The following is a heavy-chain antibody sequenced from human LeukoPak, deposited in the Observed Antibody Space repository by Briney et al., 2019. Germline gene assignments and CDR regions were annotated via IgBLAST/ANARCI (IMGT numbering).Heavy chain of an antibody. CDR2: ISGDGGST. J-gene: IGHJ4*02. CDR3: AKDYYDSSGYDYLPGG. CDR1: GFTFDDYA. Sequence: PGGSLRLSCAGSGFTFDDYAMHWVRQAPGKGLEWVSLISGDGGSTYYADSVKGRFTISRDNSKNSLYLQMNSLRTEDTALYYCAKDYYDSSGYDYLPGGWGQGTLVTVSS. V-gene: IGHV3-43*02. D-gene: IGHD3-22*01.